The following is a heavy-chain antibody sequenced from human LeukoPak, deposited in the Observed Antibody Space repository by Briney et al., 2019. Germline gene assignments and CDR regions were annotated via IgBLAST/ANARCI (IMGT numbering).Heavy chain of an antibody. V-gene: IGHV3-21*04. CDR3: AKPYYYDSSGYLPEYFQH. Sequence: GGSLRLSCAASGFTFSSYSMNWVRQAPGKGLEWVSSISSSSSYIYYADSVKGRFTISRDNAKNSLYLQMNSLRAEDTAVYYCAKPYYYDSSGYLPEYFQHWGQGTLVTVSS. D-gene: IGHD3-22*01. J-gene: IGHJ1*01. CDR2: ISSSSSYI. CDR1: GFTFSSYS.